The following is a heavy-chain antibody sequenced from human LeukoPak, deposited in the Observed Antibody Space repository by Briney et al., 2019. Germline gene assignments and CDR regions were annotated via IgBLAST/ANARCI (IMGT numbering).Heavy chain of an antibody. CDR3: ARGDDYKGTYFDP. Sequence: SETLSLTCTVSGGSINGYYWNWIRQPPGKGLEWIGYISYSGTINYNPSLKSRVTISVDTSKNQFSLKLTSVTAADTATYYCARGDDYKGTYFDPWGQGTLVTVSS. J-gene: IGHJ5*02. CDR2: ISYSGTI. CDR1: GGSINGYY. D-gene: IGHD4/OR15-4a*01. V-gene: IGHV4-59*01.